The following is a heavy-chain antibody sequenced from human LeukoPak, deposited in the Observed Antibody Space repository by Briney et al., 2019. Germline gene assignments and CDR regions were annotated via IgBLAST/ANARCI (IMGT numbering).Heavy chain of an antibody. CDR2: IYPGDSDT. V-gene: IGHV5-51*01. CDR3: ARSPTSILNPYYFDY. J-gene: IGHJ4*02. D-gene: IGHD6-6*01. Sequence: GESLKISCKGSGYSFTNYWIGWVRQMPGKGLEWMGIIYPGDSDTRYSPSFQGQVTISADKSIRTAYLQWNNLKPSDTAMYYCARSPTSILNPYYFDYWGQGTLVTVSS. CDR1: GYSFTNYW.